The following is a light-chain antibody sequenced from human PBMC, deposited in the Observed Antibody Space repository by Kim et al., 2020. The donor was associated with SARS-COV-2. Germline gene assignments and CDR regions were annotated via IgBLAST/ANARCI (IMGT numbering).Light chain of an antibody. CDR3: SSYTSSKTWV. CDR2: DVT. V-gene: IGLV2-14*03. CDR1: NSDIGGYNY. J-gene: IGLJ3*02. Sequence: GQWFTISCTGSNSDIGGYNYVSWYQQHPGKAPKLIIYDVTKRPSGVSDRFSGSKSGNTASLIISGLQADDEADYYCSSYTSSKTWVFGGGTHLTVL.